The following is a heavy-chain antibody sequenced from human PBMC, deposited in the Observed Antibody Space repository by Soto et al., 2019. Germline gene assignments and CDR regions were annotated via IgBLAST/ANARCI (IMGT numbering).Heavy chain of an antibody. V-gene: IGHV5-51*01. D-gene: IGHD2-21*02. CDR3: ARRSPTYCGGDCYSSLRGETSSLYYYYGMDV. J-gene: IGHJ6*02. CDR1: GYSFTSYW. CDR2: IYPGDSDT. Sequence: GESLKISCKGSGYSFTSYWIGWVRQMPGKGLEWMGIIYPGDSDTRYSPSFQGQVTISADKSISTAYLQWSSLKASDTAMYYCARRSPTYCGGDCYSSLRGETSSLYYYYGMDVWGQGTTVTV.